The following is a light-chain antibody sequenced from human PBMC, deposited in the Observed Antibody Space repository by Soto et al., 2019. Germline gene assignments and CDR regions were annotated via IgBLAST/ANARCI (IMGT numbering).Light chain of an antibody. CDR2: DVS. CDR1: SSDVGGYNY. V-gene: IGLV2-14*01. CDR3: SSYTSSSTSP. J-gene: IGLJ1*01. Sequence: SALTQPAPITGSHAHSSTISCAGTSSDVGGYNYVSWYQQHPGKAPKLMIYDVSNRPSGVSNRFSGSKSGNTASLTISGLQAEHEADYYCSSYTSSSTSPFRTGTKVPVL.